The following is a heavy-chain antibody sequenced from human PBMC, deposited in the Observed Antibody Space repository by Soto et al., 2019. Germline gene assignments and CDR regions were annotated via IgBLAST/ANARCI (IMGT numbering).Heavy chain of an antibody. CDR3: ARGGRFFDA. V-gene: IGHV3-48*03. J-gene: IGHJ5*02. CDR2: IGGRGSPI. D-gene: IGHD3-16*01. Sequence: GGSLRLSCAAPGFTFGSYEINWVRQAPGRGLEWLSYIGGRGSPIYYADSVKGRFTISRDSAKNSLYLQMNRLREEDTAIYFCARGGRFFDAWGQGTLVTVSS. CDR1: GFTFGSYE.